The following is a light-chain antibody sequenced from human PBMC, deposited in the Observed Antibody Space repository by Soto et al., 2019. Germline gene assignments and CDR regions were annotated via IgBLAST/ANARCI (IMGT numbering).Light chain of an antibody. CDR1: QSVLYSSNNKNY. V-gene: IGKV4-1*01. J-gene: IGKJ1*01. CDR3: QQYYCPPPT. Sequence: DIVMTQSPDSLAVSMGESSTINCKSSQSVLYSSNNKNYLAWYQQKPGQPPKLLIYWASTRESGVPDRFSGSGSGTDFTLTICSLQAEDVAVYYCQQYYCPPPTFGQGGNV. CDR2: WAS.